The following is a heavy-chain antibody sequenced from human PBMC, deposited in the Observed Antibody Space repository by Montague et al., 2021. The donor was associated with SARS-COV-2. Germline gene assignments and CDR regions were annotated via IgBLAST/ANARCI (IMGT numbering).Heavy chain of an antibody. CDR1: GFTFSSCG. CDR3: VERTN. V-gene: IGHV3-30*03. J-gene: IGHJ4*02. CDR2: ISYDGADK. Sequence: LILSFSSSGFTFSSCGMHWVRQAPGKGLEWVATISYDGADKYYADSMRGRLTISRDNSKNTLWLQMNSLRAEDTAVYYCVERTNWGQGTLVTVSS.